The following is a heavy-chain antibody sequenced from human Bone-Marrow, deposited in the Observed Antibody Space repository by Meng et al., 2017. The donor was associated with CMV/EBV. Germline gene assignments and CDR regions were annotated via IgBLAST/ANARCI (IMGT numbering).Heavy chain of an antibody. CDR3: AREDYDFWSGYYYYYYYGMDV. Sequence: GESLKISCAASGFTFSSYAMHWVRQAPGKGLEWVAVISYDGSNKYYADPVKGRFTISRDNSKNTLYLQMNSLRAEDTAVYYCAREDYDFWSGYYYYYYYGMDVWGQGTTVTVSS. D-gene: IGHD3-3*01. CDR1: GFTFSSYA. CDR2: ISYDGSNK. V-gene: IGHV3-30*04. J-gene: IGHJ6*02.